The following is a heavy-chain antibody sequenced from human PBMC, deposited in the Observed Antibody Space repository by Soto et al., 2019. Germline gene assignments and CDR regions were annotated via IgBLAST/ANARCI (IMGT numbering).Heavy chain of an antibody. CDR3: AIDLLGSGSWFDP. CDR1: GGSISSGDYY. V-gene: IGHV4-30-4*01. J-gene: IGHJ5*02. CDR2: IYYSGRA. Sequence: QVQLQESGPGLVKPSQTLSLTCTVSGGSISSGDYYWSWIRQPPGKGLEWIGYIYYSGRAYYKPSLKSRVTISVDTSKHQFSLKLSSVTAADTAVYYCAIDLLGSGSWFDPWGQGTLVTVSS. D-gene: IGHD3-10*01.